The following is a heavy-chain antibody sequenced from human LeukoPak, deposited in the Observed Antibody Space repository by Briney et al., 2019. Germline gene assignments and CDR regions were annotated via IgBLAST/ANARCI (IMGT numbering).Heavy chain of an antibody. CDR1: GGSISIYY. CDR3: ARVRGSAEFHYMDV. CDR2: IYYSGST. V-gene: IGHV4-59*01. Sequence: SETLSLTCTVSGGSISIYYWSWIRQPPGKGLEWIGYIYYSGSTNYNPSLKSRVTISVDTSKNQFSLKLSSVTAADTAVYYCARVRGSAEFHYMDVWGKGTTVTVSS. J-gene: IGHJ6*03. D-gene: IGHD2-15*01.